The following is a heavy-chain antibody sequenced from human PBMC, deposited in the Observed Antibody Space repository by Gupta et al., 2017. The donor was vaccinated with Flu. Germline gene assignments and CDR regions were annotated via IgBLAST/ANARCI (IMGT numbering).Heavy chain of an antibody. D-gene: IGHD3-16*01. CDR3: ARWGSWGSYYRLDP. J-gene: IGHJ5*02. CDR1: GFAFTNYW. V-gene: IGHV3-74*01. Sequence: EGQLVESGGGLVQPGGSLRLSCAASGFAFTNYWLHWVRQVPGKGLTWVSRINKAGSIPGYAAAGKGRFTISRDNAKYTVFLQMSSLIAEDTAIYYCARWGSWGSYYRLDPWGQGTLVTVSS. CDR2: INKAGSIP.